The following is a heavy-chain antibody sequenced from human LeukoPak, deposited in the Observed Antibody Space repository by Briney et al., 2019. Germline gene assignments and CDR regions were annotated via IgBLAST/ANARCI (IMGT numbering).Heavy chain of an antibody. D-gene: IGHD5-12*01. CDR3: ARHSRSAYTGYENAFDI. V-gene: IGHV4-39*01. J-gene: IGHJ3*02. Sequence: SETLSLTCTVSGDSISSSSYCWDWIRQPPGKGLEWIGNIDNSANTHYDPSLKTRITMSVDTSKNQFSLKLNSVTAADTGIYYCARHSRSAYTGYENAFDIWGQGTMVTVSS. CDR2: IDNSANT. CDR1: GDSISSSSYC.